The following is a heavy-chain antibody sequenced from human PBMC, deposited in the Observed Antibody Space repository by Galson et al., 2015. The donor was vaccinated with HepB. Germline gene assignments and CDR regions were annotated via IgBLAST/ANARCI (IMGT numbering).Heavy chain of an antibody. D-gene: IGHD4-17*01. Sequence: ETLSLTCTVSGGSISSTNYYWGWIRQPPEKGLEWIGTISYSGSTYYNPSLKSRVTISADTSKNQFSLELSSVTAADTAVYYCARREVGYYGDYGFAYWGQGTLVTVSS. CDR2: ISYSGST. CDR1: GGSISSTNYY. V-gene: IGHV4-39*01. J-gene: IGHJ4*02. CDR3: ARREVGYYGDYGFAY.